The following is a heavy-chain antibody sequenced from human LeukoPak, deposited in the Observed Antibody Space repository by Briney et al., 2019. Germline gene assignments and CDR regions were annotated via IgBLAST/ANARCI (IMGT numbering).Heavy chain of an antibody. CDR2: IHYGGNT. V-gene: IGHV4-59*08. CDR3: TRRSDLWSGFRSDYYYMDV. Sequence: SETLSLTCTVSGASLNKYYWSWIRQPPGKGLDWIGYIHYGGNTNYSPSLKSRLTISVDRSNNQFSLSLTSVTAAVTAVNYCTRRSDLWSGFRSDYYYMDVWGNGTTVIVSS. CDR1: GASLNKYY. D-gene: IGHD3-3*01. J-gene: IGHJ6*03.